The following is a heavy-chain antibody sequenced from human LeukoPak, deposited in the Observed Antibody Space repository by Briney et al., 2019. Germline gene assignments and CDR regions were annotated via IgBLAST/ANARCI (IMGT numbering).Heavy chain of an antibody. CDR1: GGSISSYY. Sequence: SETLSLTCTVSGGSISSYYWSWIRQPPGKGLEWIGYIYYSGSTNYNPSLKSRVTISVDTSKNQFSLKLSSVTAADTAVYYCARGTGEAPSGFDYWGQGTLVTVSS. CDR2: IYYSGST. D-gene: IGHD4-17*01. V-gene: IGHV4-59*01. CDR3: ARGTGEAPSGFDY. J-gene: IGHJ4*02.